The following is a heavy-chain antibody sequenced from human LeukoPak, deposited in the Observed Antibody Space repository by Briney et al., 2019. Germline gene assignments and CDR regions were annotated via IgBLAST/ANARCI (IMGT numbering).Heavy chain of an antibody. CDR1: GGSISSYY. J-gene: IGHJ4*02. V-gene: IGHV4-59*01. CDR3: ARVGDYYDSSGYYYY. D-gene: IGHD3-22*01. CDR2: IYYSGST. Sequence: PSETLSLTCTVSGGSISSYYWSWIRQPPGKGLEWIGYIYYSGSTNYNPSLKSRVTISVDTSRNQFSLKLSSVTAADTAVYYCARVGDYYDSSGYYYYWGQGTLVTVSS.